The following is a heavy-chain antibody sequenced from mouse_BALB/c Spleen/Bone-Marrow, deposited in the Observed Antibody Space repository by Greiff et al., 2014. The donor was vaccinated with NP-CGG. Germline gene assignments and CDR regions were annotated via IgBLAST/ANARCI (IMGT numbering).Heavy chain of an antibody. V-gene: IGHV1-15*01. CDR2: IDPETGGT. CDR1: GYKFTDYE. Sequence: QVQLKQSGAELERPGASVTLSCKASGYKFTDYEMHWVKQTPVHGLEWIGSIDPETGGTAYNQNFKGKATLTADRSSTTAYMELRSLTSEDSAVYYCTREGIYFGYDVPMDYWGQGTSVTVSS. J-gene: IGHJ4*01. CDR3: TREGIYFGYDVPMDY. D-gene: IGHD2-2*01.